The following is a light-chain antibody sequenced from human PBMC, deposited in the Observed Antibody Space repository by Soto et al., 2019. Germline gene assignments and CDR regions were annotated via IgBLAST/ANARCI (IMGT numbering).Light chain of an antibody. J-gene: IGLJ1*01. CDR2: EGV. Sequence: QSVLTQPASVSGSPGQSITISCSGTSSNIGGYNIVSWYQQHPGKAPKVIIYEGVKRPSGVSDRFSGSTSGVTASLTISGLQAEDEADYYCSSYTSSSTLIFGTGTKVTVL. V-gene: IGLV2-14*02. CDR1: SSNIGGYNI. CDR3: SSYTSSSTLI.